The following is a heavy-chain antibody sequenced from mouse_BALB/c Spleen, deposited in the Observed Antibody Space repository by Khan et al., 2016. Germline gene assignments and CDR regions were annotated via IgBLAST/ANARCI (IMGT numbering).Heavy chain of an antibody. CDR2: IFPGDGST. Sequence: QVQLQQSGAELVKPGASVKLSCKASGYTFTSYDINWVRQRPEQGLEWIGWIFPGDGSTKYNEKFKGKATLTTDKSSSTAYMQLSSLTSEDSAVYVYARLYGSAYWDFDVWGAGTTVTVSS. V-gene: IGHV1-85*01. D-gene: IGHD1-1*01. CDR3: ARLYGSAYWDFDV. J-gene: IGHJ1*01. CDR1: GYTFTSYD.